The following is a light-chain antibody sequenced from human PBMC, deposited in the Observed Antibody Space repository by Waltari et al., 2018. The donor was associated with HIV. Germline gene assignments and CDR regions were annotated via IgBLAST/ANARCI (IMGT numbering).Light chain of an antibody. CDR1: KLGDKY. CDR3: QAWDSSVV. J-gene: IGLJ2*01. V-gene: IGLV3-1*01. Sequence: SYELTQPLSVSVSPGQTASITCSGDKLGDKYACWYQQKPGQSPVLVIYEDSKRPSGIPERFSGSNSGNTATLTISGTQAMDEADYYCQAWDSSVVFGGGTKLTVL. CDR2: EDS.